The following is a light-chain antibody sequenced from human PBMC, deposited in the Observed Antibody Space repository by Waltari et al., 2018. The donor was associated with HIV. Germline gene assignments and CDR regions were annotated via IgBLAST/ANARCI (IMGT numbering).Light chain of an antibody. J-gene: IGLJ2*01. CDR3: SSYSGGNNFDVV. CDR2: EVS. Sequence: QSALTQPPSASGSPGQSVTLSCTGTSNDVGGYNYVSWYQQHPGKAPKLMIYEVSERPSGVPDRFSGSKSGNTASLTVSGLQAEDEADYYCSSYSGGNNFDVVFGGGTKLTVL. CDR1: SNDVGGYNY. V-gene: IGLV2-8*01.